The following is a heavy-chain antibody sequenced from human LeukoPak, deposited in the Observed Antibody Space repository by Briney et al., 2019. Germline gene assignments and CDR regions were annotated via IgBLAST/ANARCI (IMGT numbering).Heavy chain of an antibody. CDR3: ARGYYDSSGYYYARGIPRTDAFDI. J-gene: IGHJ3*02. CDR2: FDPEDGET. D-gene: IGHD3-22*01. V-gene: IGHV1-24*01. CDR1: GYTLTELS. Sequence: ASVKVSCKVSGYTLTELSMHWVRQAPGKGLEWMGGFDPEDGETIYAQKFQGRVTMTEDTSTDTAYMELSSLRSEDTAVYYCARGYYDSSGYYYARGIPRTDAFDIWGQGTMVTVSS.